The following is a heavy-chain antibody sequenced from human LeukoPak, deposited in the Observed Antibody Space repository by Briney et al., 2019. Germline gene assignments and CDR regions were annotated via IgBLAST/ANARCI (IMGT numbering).Heavy chain of an antibody. V-gene: IGHV3-11*01. Sequence: GGSLRLSCAASGFTFSDYNMRWIRQAPGKGLEWVSSISRSGSTKYYADSVKGRFTISRDNAKNSLFLQMNSLRAEDTAVYYCAKASFGELLSNFDYWGQGTLVTVSS. CDR2: ISRSGSTK. J-gene: IGHJ4*02. CDR1: GFTFSDYN. D-gene: IGHD3-10*01. CDR3: AKASFGELLSNFDY.